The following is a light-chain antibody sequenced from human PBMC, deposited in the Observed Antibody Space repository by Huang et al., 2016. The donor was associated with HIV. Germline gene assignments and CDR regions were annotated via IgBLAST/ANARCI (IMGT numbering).Light chain of an antibody. CDR2: AAS. CDR3: QKYNDVPRT. J-gene: IGKJ1*01. Sequence: DIQMTQSPSSLSASIGDRITISCRASPDIDAYLAWYQHKPGKVPNLLIYAASTLQSGVPSRFSGSGSGTNFTLTIGSLQPEDVGSYYCQKYNDVPRTFGHGTKVEIK. V-gene: IGKV1-27*01. CDR1: PDIDAY.